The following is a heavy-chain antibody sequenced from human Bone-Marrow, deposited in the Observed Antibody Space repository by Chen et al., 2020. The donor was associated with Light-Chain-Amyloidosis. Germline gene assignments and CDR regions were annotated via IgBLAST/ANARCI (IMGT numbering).Heavy chain of an antibody. CDR1: GFSFSDYS. Sequence: HLVESGGGLVQPGGSLRLSCAGSGFSFSDYSMNWVRQAPGKGLEWLLYINRSGRSIHYADSVKGRITISRDNGKNSLYLQMNSLRAEDTAVYYCAGSWRELLVSPYYYMDVWGKGTTVTVSS. V-gene: IGHV3-48*01. D-gene: IGHD1-26*01. J-gene: IGHJ6*03. CDR3: AGSWRELLVSPYYYMDV. CDR2: INRSGRSI.